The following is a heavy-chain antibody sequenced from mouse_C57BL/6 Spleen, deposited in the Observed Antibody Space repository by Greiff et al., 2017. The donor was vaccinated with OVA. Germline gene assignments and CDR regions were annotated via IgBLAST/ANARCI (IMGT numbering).Heavy chain of an antibody. CDR2: INLNNGGT. Sequence: EVQLQESGPELVRPGASVKIPCKASGYTFTNYTMNWLKQSHGKGLEWIGDINLNNGGTNYNQKFKGKATLTLDTSSSTAYMQLRSLPSEDTAVYDGDRRGGSSYGYAMDYWGQGTPVTVS. J-gene: IGHJ4*01. CDR1: GYTFTNYT. V-gene: IGHV1-18*01. CDR3: DRRGGSSYGYAMDY. D-gene: IGHD1-1*01.